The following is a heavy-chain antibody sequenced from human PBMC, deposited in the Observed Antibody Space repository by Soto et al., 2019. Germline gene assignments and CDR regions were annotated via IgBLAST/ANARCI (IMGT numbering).Heavy chain of an antibody. D-gene: IGHD3-10*01. Sequence: EGQLVESGGGLIQPGGSLRLSCAASGFTFSTHSLNWVRQAPGKGLEWVSHISGSSGTIYYADSVKGRFTISRDNARNSLYLQMSSLRGEDTAVYYCARDGRRGYDLDVWGQGTAVAVSS. CDR1: GFTFSTHS. CDR2: ISGSSGTI. J-gene: IGHJ6*02. V-gene: IGHV3-48*01. CDR3: ARDGRRGYDLDV.